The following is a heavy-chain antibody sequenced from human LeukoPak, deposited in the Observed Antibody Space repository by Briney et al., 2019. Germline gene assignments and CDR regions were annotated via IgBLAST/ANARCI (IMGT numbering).Heavy chain of an antibody. D-gene: IGHD5-18*01. CDR2: LYYSGST. CDR3: ARRGYSYGNFDY. J-gene: IGHJ4*02. CDR1: GDSISSSTYY. V-gene: IGHV4-39*01. Sequence: SETLSLTCTVSGDSISSSTYYWGWIRQPPGKGLEWIGSLYYSGSTYYNPSLKSRVTISVDTSKNQFSLKLSSVTAADTAVYYCARRGYSYGNFDYWGQGTLVTVSS.